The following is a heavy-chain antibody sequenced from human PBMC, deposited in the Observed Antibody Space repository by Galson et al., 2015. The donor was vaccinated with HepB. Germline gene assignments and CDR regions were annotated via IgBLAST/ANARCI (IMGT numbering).Heavy chain of an antibody. J-gene: IGHJ4*02. CDR1: GFTFSSYA. CDR3: ARDRSAIPSGMDY. D-gene: IGHD1-1*01. V-gene: IGHV3-30*04. Sequence: LRLSCAASGFTFSSYAMHWVRQAPGKGLEWVAVISYDGSNKYYADSVKGRFTISRDNSKNTLYLQMNSLRAEDTAVYYCARDRSAIPSGMDYWGQGTLVTVSS. CDR2: ISYDGSNK.